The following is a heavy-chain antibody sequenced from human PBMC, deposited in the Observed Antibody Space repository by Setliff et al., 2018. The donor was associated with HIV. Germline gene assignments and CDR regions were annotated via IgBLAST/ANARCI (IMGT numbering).Heavy chain of an antibody. V-gene: IGHV1-46*01. J-gene: IGHJ4*02. CDR3: ARVPLYDILTGYPDY. Sequence: ASVKVSCKASGYTFTSDYIHWVRQAPGQGLEWMGIINPAGNPTSYAQKFQGRVTITRDTSASTAYMELSSLRSEDTAVYYCARVPLYDILTGYPDYWGQGTLVTVSS. D-gene: IGHD3-9*01. CDR1: GYTFTSDY. CDR2: INPAGNPT.